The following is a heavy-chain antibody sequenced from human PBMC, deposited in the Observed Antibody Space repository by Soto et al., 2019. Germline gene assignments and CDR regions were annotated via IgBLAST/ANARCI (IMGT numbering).Heavy chain of an antibody. CDR2: ISYDGSNK. Sequence: QVQLVESGGGVVQPGRSLRLSCAASGFTFSSYGMHWVRQAPGKGLEWVAVISYDGSNKYYADSVKGRFTISRDNSKNTLYLQMNSLRAEDTAVYYCANIASSGVSGWSGWDAFDIWGQGTMVTVSS. CDR1: GFTFSSYG. CDR3: ANIASSGVSGWSGWDAFDI. V-gene: IGHV3-30*18. D-gene: IGHD6-19*01. J-gene: IGHJ3*02.